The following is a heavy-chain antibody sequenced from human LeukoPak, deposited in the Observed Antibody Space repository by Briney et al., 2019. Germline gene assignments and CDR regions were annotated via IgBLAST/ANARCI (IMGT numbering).Heavy chain of an antibody. V-gene: IGHV1-69*05. D-gene: IGHD3-3*01. CDR1: GGTFSSYA. Sequence: SVKVSCKASGGTFSSYAISWVRQAPGQGLEWMGGIIPIFGTANYAQKFQGRVTITTDESTSTAYMELSSLRSEDTAVYYCAQGTIFGVAYYYYYMDVWGKGTTVTVSS. CDR2: IIPIFGTA. J-gene: IGHJ6*03. CDR3: AQGTIFGVAYYYYYMDV.